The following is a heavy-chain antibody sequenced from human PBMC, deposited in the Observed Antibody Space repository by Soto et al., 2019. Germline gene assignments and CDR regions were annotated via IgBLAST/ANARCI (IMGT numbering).Heavy chain of an antibody. CDR3: ARDGTYGDYATTEGYGMDV. Sequence: QVQLVQSGAEVKKPGSSVKVSCKASGGTFSSYAISWVRQAPGQGLEWMGGIIPIFGTANYAQKLQGRVTITADEYTSTAYMELSSLRSEDTAVYYCARDGTYGDYATTEGYGMDVWGQGTTVTVSS. V-gene: IGHV1-69*01. D-gene: IGHD4-17*01. CDR1: GGTFSSYA. J-gene: IGHJ6*02. CDR2: IIPIFGTA.